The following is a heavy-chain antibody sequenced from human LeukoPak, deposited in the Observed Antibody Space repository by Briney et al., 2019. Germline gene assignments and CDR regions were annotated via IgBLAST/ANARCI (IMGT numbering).Heavy chain of an antibody. D-gene: IGHD3-16*01. J-gene: IGHJ5*02. CDR2: IYYSGST. CDR1: GGSISSGGYY. Sequence: SETLSLTCTVSGGSISSGGYYWSWIRQHPGKDLESIVYIYYSGSTYYNPSLKSRVTISVETSKNQFSLKLSSVTAADTAVYYCARAVPINAIWGPGNWCDPWGQGTLVTVSS. CDR3: ARAVPINAIWGPGNWCDP. V-gene: IGHV4-31*03.